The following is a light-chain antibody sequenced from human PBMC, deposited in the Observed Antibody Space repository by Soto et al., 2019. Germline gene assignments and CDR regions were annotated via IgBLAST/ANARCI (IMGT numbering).Light chain of an antibody. J-gene: IGLJ1*01. CDR3: SSYTISNTLPFV. Sequence: QSALTQPASVSGSPGQSITISCTGTRRDVGGYNYVSWYQQYPGKSPKLLIYEVTHRPSGVSNRFSGSKSVNTASLTISGLQAEDEADYYCSSYTISNTLPFVFGTGTKVTVL. CDR1: RRDVGGYNY. V-gene: IGLV2-14*01. CDR2: EVT.